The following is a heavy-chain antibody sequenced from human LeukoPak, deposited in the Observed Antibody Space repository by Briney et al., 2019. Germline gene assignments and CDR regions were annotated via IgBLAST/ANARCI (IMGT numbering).Heavy chain of an antibody. CDR3: AKAGDYSSSWSRRYFDY. V-gene: IGHV3-23*01. Sequence: GGSLRLSCAASGFTFSSSAMSWVRQAPGKGLEWVSTVSSTGSSTYYADSVKGRFTISRDNSKNTLYLQMNSLRAEDTAVYYCAKAGDYSSSWSRRYFDYWGQGTLVTVSS. J-gene: IGHJ4*02. D-gene: IGHD6-13*01. CDR1: GFTFSSSA. CDR2: VSSTGSST.